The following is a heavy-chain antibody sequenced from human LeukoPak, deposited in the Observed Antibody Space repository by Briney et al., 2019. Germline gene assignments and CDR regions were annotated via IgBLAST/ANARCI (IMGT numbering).Heavy chain of an antibody. V-gene: IGHV4-39*07. CDR3: ARGGDYGDYVQINAFDI. Sequence: SETLSLTCTVSGGSITSSSYYWGWIRQPPGKGLGWIGSIYSSGSTYYNPSLKSRVTISLDTSKNHFSLKLSSVTAAVTAVYYCARGGDYGDYVQINAFDIWGQGTMVTVSS. CDR1: GGSITSSSYY. D-gene: IGHD4-17*01. CDR2: IYSSGST. J-gene: IGHJ3*02.